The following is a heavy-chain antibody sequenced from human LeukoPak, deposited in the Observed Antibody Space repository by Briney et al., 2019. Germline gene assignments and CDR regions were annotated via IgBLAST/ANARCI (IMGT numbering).Heavy chain of an antibody. Sequence: PGGSLRLSCAGAGFTFSDYWMGWVRQAPGKGLEWVANIRRDGSDKYYVDSVKGRFTISRDNAKKSLYLQMNSLRAEDTAVYYCATMLPGTRGAFDIWGKGTMVTVSS. V-gene: IGHV3-7*01. CDR1: GFTFSDYW. D-gene: IGHD2-15*01. CDR3: ATMLPGTRGAFDI. J-gene: IGHJ3*02. CDR2: IRRDGSDK.